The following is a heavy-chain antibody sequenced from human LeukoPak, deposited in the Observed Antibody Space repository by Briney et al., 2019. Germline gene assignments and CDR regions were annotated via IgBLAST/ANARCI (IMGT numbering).Heavy chain of an antibody. CDR3: ARDQSGRRSHSFGP. CDR1: GGSISTHY. CDR2: IYYSGST. J-gene: IGHJ5*02. V-gene: IGHV4-59*11. Sequence: PSETLSLNCTVSGGSISTHYWSWIRQPPRKGLEWIGYIYYSGSTNYNPSLKSRVSISVDTSKNQFSLQLSSVTAADTAIYYCARDQSGRRSHSFGPWGQGTLVTVSS. D-gene: IGHD6-6*01.